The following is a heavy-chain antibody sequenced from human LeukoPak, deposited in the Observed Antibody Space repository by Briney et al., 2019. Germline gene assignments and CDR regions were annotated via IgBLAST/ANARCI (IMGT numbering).Heavy chain of an antibody. V-gene: IGHV3-23*01. CDR2: ISGSGGST. D-gene: IGHD3-10*01. Sequence: GGSLRLSCAASGFTFSNYAMSWVRQAPGKGLEWVSAISGSGGSTYYADSVRGRFTISRDNSKNTLSLQMNSLRAEDTAVYYCAKTLSGYYGSGSYDYWSQGTLVTVSS. CDR3: AKTLSGYYGSGSYDY. J-gene: IGHJ4*02. CDR1: GFTFSNYA.